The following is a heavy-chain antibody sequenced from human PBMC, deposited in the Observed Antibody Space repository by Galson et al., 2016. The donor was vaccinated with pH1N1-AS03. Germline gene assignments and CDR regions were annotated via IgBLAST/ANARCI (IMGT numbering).Heavy chain of an antibody. CDR1: GFTFSRKD. V-gene: IGHV3-13*01. D-gene: IGHD7-27*01. CDR3: AVWGATDGTHGMDV. CDR2: IAIAGNT. Sequence: SLRLSCAASGFTFSRKDMHWVRQPAGKPLEWVSSIAIAGNTYYLDSVKGRFTISRENGKNSVYLQMNTLTDEDSAVYYRAVWGATDGTHGMDVWGSGTTATVSS. J-gene: IGHJ6*04.